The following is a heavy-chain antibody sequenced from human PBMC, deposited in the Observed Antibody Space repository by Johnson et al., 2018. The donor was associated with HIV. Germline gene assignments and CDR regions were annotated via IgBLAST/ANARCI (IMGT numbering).Heavy chain of an antibody. CDR2: IKQDGSNK. J-gene: IGHJ3*02. CDR3: AKGRDSSGFGAFDI. Sequence: EMQLVESGGGVVQPGGSLRLSCAASGFTFSSYWMSWVRQAPGKGLEWVANIKQDGSNKYYADSVKGRFTISRDNSKNTLYLQMNSLRAEDTAVYYCAKGRDSSGFGAFDIWGQGTMVTVSS. V-gene: IGHV3-7*02. D-gene: IGHD3-22*01. CDR1: GFTFSSYW.